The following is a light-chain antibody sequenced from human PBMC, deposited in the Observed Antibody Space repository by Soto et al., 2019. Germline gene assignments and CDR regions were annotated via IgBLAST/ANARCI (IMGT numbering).Light chain of an antibody. CDR2: ENN. CDR1: SSNIGNNY. Sequence: QSVLTQPPSVSAAPGQKVTISCSGSSSNIGNNYVSWYQQLPGTAPKLLIYENNKRPSRIPARFSGSKSGTSATLGITGLQTGDEADYYCGTWDSSLSAYVFGTGTKVTVL. V-gene: IGLV1-51*02. J-gene: IGLJ1*01. CDR3: GTWDSSLSAYV.